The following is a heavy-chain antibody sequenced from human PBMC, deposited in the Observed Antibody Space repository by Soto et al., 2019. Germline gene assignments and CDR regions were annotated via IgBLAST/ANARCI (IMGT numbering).Heavy chain of an antibody. V-gene: IGHV4-59*08. J-gene: IGHJ2*01. CDR1: GGSISSYS. CDR3: ARQGGISYIMVRGEFDL. D-gene: IGHD3-10*01. Sequence: QVQLQESGPGLVKPSETLSLTCTVSGGSISSYSWSWIRQPPGKGLEWIGYTYNSGSTNYNPSLKTRLTTSVDTSNNQISLKLTSVNAACTAVYYCARQGGISYIMVRGEFDLWGRGTLVTVSS. CDR2: TYNSGST.